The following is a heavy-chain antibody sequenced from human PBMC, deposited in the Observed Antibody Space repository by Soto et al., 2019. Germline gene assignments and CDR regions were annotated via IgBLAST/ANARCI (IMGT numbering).Heavy chain of an antibody. CDR3: ARGNNMIRGVIAYYFDF. J-gene: IGHJ4*02. V-gene: IGHV4-61*01. CDR2: VYYDGST. D-gene: IGHD3-10*01. Sequence: SETLSLTCTVFGGSVSNDNYYWSWIRQPPGKGLEWIGYVYYDGSTSYNPSLKSRLTTSVDTSKNQFSLRPTSVTAADSALYYCARGNNMIRGVIAYYFDFWGQGTLVTVSS. CDR1: GGSVSNDNYY.